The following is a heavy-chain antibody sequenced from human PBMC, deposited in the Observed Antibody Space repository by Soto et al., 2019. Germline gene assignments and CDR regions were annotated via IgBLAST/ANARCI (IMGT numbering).Heavy chain of an antibody. CDR1: GDYFNDYY. Sequence: QVQLVQSGAAVRKPGASVTVSCRSSGDYFNDYYIHWVRQAPGQGFEWMGWINPNGGVTKYAQKFQGWVSMTRDTSIRTVYMQLSRLRSDDTAVYYCARESGGATATLYYYYFYMDVWGTGTTVTVSS. CDR2: INPNGGVT. J-gene: IGHJ6*03. D-gene: IGHD5-12*01. V-gene: IGHV1-2*04. CDR3: ARESGGATATLYYYYFYMDV.